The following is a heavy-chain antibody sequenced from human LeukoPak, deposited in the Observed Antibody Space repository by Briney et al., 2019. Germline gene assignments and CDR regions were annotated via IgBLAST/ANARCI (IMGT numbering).Heavy chain of an antibody. CDR1: GGTFSSYA. Sequence: ASVKVSCKASGGTFSSYAISWVRQAPGQGLEWMGGIIPIFGTANYAQKFQGRVTITADESTSTAYMELSSLRSEDTAVYYCARHAATGTTSSLRFDPWGQGTLVTVSS. CDR3: ARHAATGTTSSLRFDP. V-gene: IGHV1-69*13. J-gene: IGHJ5*02. D-gene: IGHD4-17*01. CDR2: IIPIFGTA.